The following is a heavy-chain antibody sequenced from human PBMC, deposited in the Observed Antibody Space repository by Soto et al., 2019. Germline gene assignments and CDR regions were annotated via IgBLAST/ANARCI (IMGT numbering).Heavy chain of an antibody. CDR2: VFYSGTT. V-gene: IGHV4-59*08. D-gene: IGHD6-13*01. J-gene: IGHJ5*02. CDR3: ARHAGYSSYRAWFDP. CDR1: GGSISSYY. Sequence: QVQLQESGPGLVKPSETLSLTCTVSGGSISSYYWSWIRQPPGKGLEWIGYVFYSGTTNYNPSLKSRVPISVDTSKNQFSLKLSSVTAADTAVYYCARHAGYSSYRAWFDPWGQGTLVTVSS.